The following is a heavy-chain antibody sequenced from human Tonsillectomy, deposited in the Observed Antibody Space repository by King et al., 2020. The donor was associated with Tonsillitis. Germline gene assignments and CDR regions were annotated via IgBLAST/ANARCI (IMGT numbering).Heavy chain of an antibody. J-gene: IGHJ4*02. CDR1: GFTFSSYA. D-gene: IGHD3-3*01. Sequence: VQLVESGGGLVQPGGSLRLSCAASGFTFSSYAMSWVRQAPGKGLEWVSVIYSGGSSTYYADSVKGRFTISRDNSKNTLYLQMNSLRAEDTAVYYCAKGSGRDYFDYWGQGTLVTVSS. CDR2: IYSGGSST. V-gene: IGHV3-23*03. CDR3: AKGSGRDYFDY.